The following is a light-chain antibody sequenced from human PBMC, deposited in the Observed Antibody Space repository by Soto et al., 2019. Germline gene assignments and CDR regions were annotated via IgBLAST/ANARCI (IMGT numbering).Light chain of an antibody. CDR2: DVR. Sequence: QSALTQPASVSGSPGQSITISCTGTSSDVGGYNYVSWYQQHPGKAPKLMIDDVRNRPSGVSNRFSGSKSGSTASLTISGLQAEDEADYYCGSYTGTGTLLFGGGTKLTVL. CDR1: SSDVGGYNY. V-gene: IGLV2-14*01. J-gene: IGLJ2*01. CDR3: GSYTGTGTLL.